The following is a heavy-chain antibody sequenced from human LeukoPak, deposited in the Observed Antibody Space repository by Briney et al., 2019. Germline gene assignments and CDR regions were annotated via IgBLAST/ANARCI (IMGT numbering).Heavy chain of an antibody. Sequence: SETLSLTCTVSGGSISSGTYYWGWIRQPPGKGLEWLGSIYYSGSTYYNPSLKSRVTISVDTSKNQFSLKLSSVTAADTAVYYCARGRYYDFWSGYYGAQSLDYWGQGTLVTVSS. V-gene: IGHV4-39*07. J-gene: IGHJ4*02. CDR3: ARGRYYDFWSGYYGAQSLDY. CDR2: IYYSGST. D-gene: IGHD3-3*01. CDR1: GGSISSGTYY.